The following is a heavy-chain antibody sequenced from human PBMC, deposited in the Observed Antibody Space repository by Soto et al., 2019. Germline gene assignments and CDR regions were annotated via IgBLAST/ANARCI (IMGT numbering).Heavy chain of an antibody. CDR2: ISYDGSNK. Sequence: QVQLVESGGGVVQPGRSLRLSCAASGFTFSSYGMHWVRQAPGKGLEWVAVISYDGSNKYYADSVKGRFTISRDNSKNTRYLQMNSLGAEDTAVYYCATGETLYYYYGMDVWGQGTTVTVSS. J-gene: IGHJ6*02. V-gene: IGHV3-30*03. D-gene: IGHD3-10*01. CDR1: GFTFSSYG. CDR3: ATGETLYYYYGMDV.